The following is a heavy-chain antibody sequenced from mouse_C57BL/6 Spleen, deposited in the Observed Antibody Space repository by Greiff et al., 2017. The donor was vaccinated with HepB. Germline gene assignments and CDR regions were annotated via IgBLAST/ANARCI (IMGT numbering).Heavy chain of an antibody. J-gene: IGHJ3*01. V-gene: IGHV3-1*01. D-gene: IGHD2-3*01. CDR3: ARAQDDGSFAY. CDR1: GYSITSGYD. CDR2: ISYSGST. Sequence: EVMLVESGPGMVKPSQSLSLTCTVTGYSITSGYDWHWIRHFPGNKLEWMGYISYSGSTNYNPSLKSRISITHDTSKNHFFLKLNSVTTEDTATYYCARAQDDGSFAYWGQGTLVTVSA.